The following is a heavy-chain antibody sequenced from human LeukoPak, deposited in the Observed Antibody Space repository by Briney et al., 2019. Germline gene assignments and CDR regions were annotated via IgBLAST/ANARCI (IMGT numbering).Heavy chain of an antibody. Sequence: PSETLSLTCTVSGGSISSGNYYWNWIRQPAGKGLEWIGRIYTSGSTNYNPSLKSRVTISVDTSKNQFSLKLRSVTAADTAVYYCAREGLNMVRGVIPKEAWGWFDPWGQGTLVTVSS. V-gene: IGHV4-61*02. J-gene: IGHJ5*02. D-gene: IGHD3-10*01. CDR2: IYTSGST. CDR1: GGSISSGNYY. CDR3: AREGLNMVRGVIPKEAWGWFDP.